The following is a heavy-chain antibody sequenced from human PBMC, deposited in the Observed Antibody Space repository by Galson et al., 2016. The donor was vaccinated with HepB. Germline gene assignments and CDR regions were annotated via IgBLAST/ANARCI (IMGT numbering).Heavy chain of an antibody. J-gene: IGHJ4*02. CDR1: GFTFSPYA. CDR3: ARWGGVGQLDPYYFDY. V-gene: IGHV3-30*04. Sequence: SLRLSCAASGFTFSPYAMHWVRQAPGKGLEWAAVISFDGNNKYYADSVKGRFTISRDNSKNTLYLQMNSLRPEDTAVYYCARWGGVGQLDPYYFDYWGQGTLVTVSS. CDR2: ISFDGNNK. D-gene: IGHD6-13*01.